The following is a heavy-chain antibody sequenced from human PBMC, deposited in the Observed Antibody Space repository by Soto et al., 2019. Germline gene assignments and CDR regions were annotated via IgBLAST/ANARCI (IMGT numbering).Heavy chain of an antibody. CDR3: AKGTRPYYDFWSGQRLDYSMDV. D-gene: IGHD3-3*01. CDR2: ISHDGNNN. V-gene: IGHV3-30*18. Sequence: QVQLVESGGGVVQPGESLRLSCAASAFTFSNYGMHWVRQGPGKGLEWVAVISHDGNNNYYAESLKGRFTISRDDPKKTLYLQMNSLRVEDPAMYYCAKGTRPYYDFWSGQRLDYSMDVWGQGTTVIVSS. J-gene: IGHJ6*02. CDR1: AFTFSNYG.